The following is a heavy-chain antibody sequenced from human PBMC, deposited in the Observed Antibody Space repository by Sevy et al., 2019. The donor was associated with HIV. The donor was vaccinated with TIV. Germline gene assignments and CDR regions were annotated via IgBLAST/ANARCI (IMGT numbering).Heavy chain of an antibody. CDR2: IRYDGSNK. Sequence: GGSLRLSCAASGFTFSTYDMHWVRQAPGKGLEWVAYIRYDGSNKYYADSVRGRFTISRDNSKNTLYLQMNSLRVEDTAVYYCSRGRKTTQEWLEELDYYYGVDVWGQGTTVTVSS. CDR1: GFTFSTYD. V-gene: IGHV3-30*02. J-gene: IGHJ6*02. D-gene: IGHD2-8*01. CDR3: SRGRKTTQEWLEELDYYYGVDV.